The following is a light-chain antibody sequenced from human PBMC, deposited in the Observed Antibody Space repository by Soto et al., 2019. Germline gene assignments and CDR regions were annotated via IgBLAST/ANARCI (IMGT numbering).Light chain of an antibody. Sequence: QSALTQPASVSGSPGQSITLACTGTNRDVGSYNLVSWYQQRPGEAPKLIISEVRNRPSGISYRFTGSKSGNTASLTISGLQAEDEADYYCSSYTTTSTMVFGGGPKLTVL. CDR1: NRDVGSYNL. J-gene: IGLJ3*02. V-gene: IGLV2-14*01. CDR2: EVR. CDR3: SSYTTTSTMV.